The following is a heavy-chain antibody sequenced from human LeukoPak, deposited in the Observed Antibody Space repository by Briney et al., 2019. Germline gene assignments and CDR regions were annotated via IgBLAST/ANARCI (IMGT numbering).Heavy chain of an antibody. V-gene: IGHV4-59*11. J-gene: IGHJ5*02. D-gene: IGHD6-6*01. CDR2: VHHSGST. CDR1: GDSINSHD. CDR3: ARQIAALGWVNWFDP. Sequence: SETLSLTCTVSGDSINSHDWSWLRQSPDKRLEWIGYVHHSGSTNYNPSLKSRVTISVDTPKNQFSLKLTSVTAAGTAVYYCARQIAALGWVNWFDPWGQGTLVTVSS.